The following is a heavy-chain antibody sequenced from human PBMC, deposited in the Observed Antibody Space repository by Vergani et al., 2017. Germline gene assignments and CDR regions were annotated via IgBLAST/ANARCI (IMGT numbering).Heavy chain of an antibody. Sequence: QVQLVESGGGVVQPGRSLRLSCAASGFTSSSYGMHWVRQAPGKGLEWVAVIWYDGSNKYYADSVKGRFTISRDNSKNTLYLQMNSLRAEDTAVYYCARDSQDYGDYGTDFDYWGQGTLVTVSS. CDR3: ARDSQDYGDYGTDFDY. CDR1: GFTSSSYG. D-gene: IGHD4-17*01. J-gene: IGHJ4*02. CDR2: IWYDGSNK. V-gene: IGHV3-33*01.